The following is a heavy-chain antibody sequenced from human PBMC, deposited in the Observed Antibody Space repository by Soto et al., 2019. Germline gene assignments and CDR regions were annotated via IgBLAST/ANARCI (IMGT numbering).Heavy chain of an antibody. CDR2: INPSGGTT. V-gene: IGHV1-46*01. Sequence: ASVKVCCKAAGYTFTRYNVDWVRQAPGQGLEWMAIINPSGGTTYYVQKFEGRVTLTTDTSTSTVYMELSSLRSDDTAVYYCARVRGGGSEYFFDYWGQGTRVTVSS. J-gene: IGHJ4*02. CDR1: GYTFTRYN. D-gene: IGHD2-15*01. CDR3: ARVRGGGSEYFFDY.